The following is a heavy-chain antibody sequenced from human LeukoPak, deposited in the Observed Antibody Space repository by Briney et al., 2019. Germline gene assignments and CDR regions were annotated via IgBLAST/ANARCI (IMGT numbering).Heavy chain of an antibody. V-gene: IGHV3-9*01. Sequence: PGGSLRLSCAASGFTFDDHAMHRVRQAPGKGLEWVSGISWNSGSIGYADSVKGRFTISRDNAKNSLYLQMNSLRVEDTALYYCAKGSVAGRTSPFDYWGQGTLVTVSS. CDR3: AKGSVAGRTSPFDY. J-gene: IGHJ4*02. CDR1: GFTFDDHA. CDR2: ISWNSGSI. D-gene: IGHD6-19*01.